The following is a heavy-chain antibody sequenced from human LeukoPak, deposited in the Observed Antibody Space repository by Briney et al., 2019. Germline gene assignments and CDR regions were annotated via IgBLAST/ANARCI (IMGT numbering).Heavy chain of an antibody. CDR2: IKQDGSEK. CDR1: GFTFSSYE. Sequence: PGGSLRLSCAASGFTFSSYEMNWVRQAPGKGLEWVANIKQDGSEKYYVDSVKGRFPISRDNAKNSLYLQMNSLRAEDTAVYYCARDGTYYYGSGSYYNAYYCYYYGMDVWGQGTTVTVSS. J-gene: IGHJ6*02. CDR3: ARDGTYYYGSGSYYNAYYCYYYGMDV. V-gene: IGHV3-7*01. D-gene: IGHD3-10*01.